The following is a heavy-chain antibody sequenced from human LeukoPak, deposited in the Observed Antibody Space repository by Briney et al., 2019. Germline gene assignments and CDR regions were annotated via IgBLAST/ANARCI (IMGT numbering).Heavy chain of an antibody. CDR1: GYTFTGYY. D-gene: IGHD4-23*01. Sequence: GASVTVSCKASGYTFTGYYMHWVRQAPGQGLEWMGIINPSGGSTSYAQKFQGRVTMTRDMSTATDYMELSSLRSEDTAVYYCARDNSIGDRGWWFDPWGQGTLVTVSS. CDR2: INPSGGST. V-gene: IGHV1-46*01. CDR3: ARDNSIGDRGWWFDP. J-gene: IGHJ5*02.